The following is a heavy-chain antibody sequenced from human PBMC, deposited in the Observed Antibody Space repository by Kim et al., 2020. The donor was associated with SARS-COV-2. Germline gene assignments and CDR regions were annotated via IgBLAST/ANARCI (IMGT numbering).Heavy chain of an antibody. V-gene: IGHV3-23*01. D-gene: IGHD6-13*01. Sequence: GGSLRLSCAASGFTFSSYAMSWVRQAPGKGLEWVSAISGSGGSTYYADSVKGRFTISRDNSKNTLYLQMNSLRAEDTAVYYCAKGVPREQLGSDDAFDIWGQGTMVTVSS. CDR3: AKGVPREQLGSDDAFDI. CDR1: GFTFSSYA. CDR2: ISGSGGST. J-gene: IGHJ3*02.